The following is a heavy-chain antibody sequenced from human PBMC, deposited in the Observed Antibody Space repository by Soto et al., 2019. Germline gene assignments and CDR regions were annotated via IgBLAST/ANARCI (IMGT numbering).Heavy chain of an antibody. CDR1: GFTFSDAW. CDR3: TSTFNYYGSGTRWALAI. J-gene: IGHJ3*02. CDR2: IKSKTDGGTT. Sequence: GGSLRLSCAASGFTFSDAWVNWVRQAPGKGLDWVGRIKSKTDGGTTDYAGPVEGRFTIARDDSKNTLYLQMNSLINDDTGVYYCTSTFNYYGSGTRWALAIWGQGTMFTVSS. V-gene: IGHV3-15*07. D-gene: IGHD3-10*01.